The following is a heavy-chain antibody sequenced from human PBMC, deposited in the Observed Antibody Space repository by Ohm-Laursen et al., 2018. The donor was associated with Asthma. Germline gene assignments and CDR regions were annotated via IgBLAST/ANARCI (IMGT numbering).Heavy chain of an antibody. Sequence: SETLSLTCTLSGASFSTYYWGWIRQPPGKGLEWIGYIYSTGSTNYNPSLESRVTISIDTSTNQFSLKLSSVTAADTAVYYCARFGRDYRSHGMDVWGQGTTVTVSS. D-gene: IGHD4-11*01. CDR1: GASFSTYY. CDR2: IYSTGST. J-gene: IGHJ6*02. CDR3: ARFGRDYRSHGMDV. V-gene: IGHV4-59*01.